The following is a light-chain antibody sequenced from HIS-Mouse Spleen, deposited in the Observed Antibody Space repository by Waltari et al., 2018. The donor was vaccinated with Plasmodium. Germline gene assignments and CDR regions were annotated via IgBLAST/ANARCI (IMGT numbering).Light chain of an antibody. Sequence: IVMKQSQATLSVSQGERAPLPCRASQSVSSNLAWHKQKPGQAPRLFIYGASTRATGIPARFSGSGSGTEFTLTISSLQSEDFAVYYWQQYNNWAFTFGPGTKVEIK. CDR1: QSVSSN. CDR2: GAS. J-gene: IGKJ3*01. V-gene: IGKV3-15*01. CDR3: QQYNNWAFT.